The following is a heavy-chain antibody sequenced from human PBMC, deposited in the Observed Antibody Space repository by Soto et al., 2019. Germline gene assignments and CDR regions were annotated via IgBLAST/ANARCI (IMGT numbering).Heavy chain of an antibody. CDR3: ARYRNYVPVDY. J-gene: IGHJ4*02. V-gene: IGHV1-18*01. CDR1: GYTFTNFD. Sequence: QVQLVQSGPEVQKPGASVKVSCKASGYTFTNFDIAWVRQAPGQGLEWMGWISPYKGNTNYAQKLQGRVTMTTETSTTTAYMELRSLRSDDTAVYYCARYRNYVPVDYWGQGTLVTVSS. D-gene: IGHD4-4*01. CDR2: ISPYKGNT.